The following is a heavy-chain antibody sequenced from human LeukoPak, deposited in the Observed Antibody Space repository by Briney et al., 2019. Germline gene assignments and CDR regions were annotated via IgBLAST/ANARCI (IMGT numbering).Heavy chain of an antibody. CDR2: IYTSGIT. CDR3: VGYYVGKFDY. Sequence: GGSLRLSCAASGFVVSDNYMSWVRQAPGQGLEWVSLIYTSGITKYTDSVERRFPISRDNAKNTVYLQMNTLSAEDTAVYYCVGYYVGKFDYWGQGTLVTVSS. D-gene: IGHD4-23*01. V-gene: IGHV3-66*02. CDR1: GFVVSDNY. J-gene: IGHJ4*02.